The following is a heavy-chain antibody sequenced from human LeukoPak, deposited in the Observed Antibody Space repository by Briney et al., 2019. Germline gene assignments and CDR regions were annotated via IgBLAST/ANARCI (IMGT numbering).Heavy chain of an antibody. CDR3: AKDGRQWLALFDY. Sequence: GGSLRLSCAASGFTFSSFAMSWVRQTPGKGLEWVSAISGSGGSTYYADSVKGRFTISRDNSKNTLYLQMNSLRAEDTAVYYCAKDGRQWLALFDYWGQGTLVTVSS. CDR1: GFTFSSFA. V-gene: IGHV3-23*01. J-gene: IGHJ4*02. CDR2: ISGSGGST. D-gene: IGHD6-19*01.